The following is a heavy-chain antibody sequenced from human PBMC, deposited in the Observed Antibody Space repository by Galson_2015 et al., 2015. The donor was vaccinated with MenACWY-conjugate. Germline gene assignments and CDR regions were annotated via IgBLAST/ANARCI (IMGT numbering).Heavy chain of an antibody. CDR1: GFTFSSYA. CDR3: AKPAPMIGYRGRLDY. D-gene: IGHD5-12*01. V-gene: IGHV3-23*01. CDR2: IDGSDGST. J-gene: IGHJ4*02. Sequence: SLRLSCAASGFTFSSYAMSWVRQAPGKGLKWLSTIDGSDGSTFYADSVRGRFTISRDYSKNPLYLQMNSLRAEDTAVYYCAKPAPMIGYRGRLDYWGQGTLVTVSS.